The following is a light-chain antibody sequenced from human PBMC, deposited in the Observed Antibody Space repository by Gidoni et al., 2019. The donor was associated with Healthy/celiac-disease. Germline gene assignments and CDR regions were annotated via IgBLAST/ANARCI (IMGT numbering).Light chain of an antibody. V-gene: IGLV6-57*01. CDR2: EDN. J-gene: IGLJ3*02. CDR1: SGSIASNY. Sequence: NFMLTQPHPVLESQGKTVTISCTRSSGSIASNYVQWYQQRPCSSPTTVIFEDNQRPSCVPDQFSGSIDSSSNSASLTISGLKTDDEADYYCQSYDSSNHWVFGGGTKLTVL. CDR3: QSYDSSNHWV.